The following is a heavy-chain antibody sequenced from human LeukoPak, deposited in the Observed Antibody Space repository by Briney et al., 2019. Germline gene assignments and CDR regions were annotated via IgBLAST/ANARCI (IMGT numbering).Heavy chain of an antibody. Sequence: SETLSLTCAVYSGSYSGYYWSWIRQPPGKGLEWIGEINHSGSTNYNPSLKSRVTISVDTSKNQFSLKLSSVTAADTAVYYCARDGQLSAAEGVDDYWGQGTLVTVSS. J-gene: IGHJ4*02. CDR1: SGSYSGYY. CDR2: INHSGST. CDR3: ARDGQLSAAEGVDDY. V-gene: IGHV4-34*01. D-gene: IGHD6-13*01.